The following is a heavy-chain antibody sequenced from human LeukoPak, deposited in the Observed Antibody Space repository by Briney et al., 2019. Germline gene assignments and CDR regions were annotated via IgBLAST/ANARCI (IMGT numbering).Heavy chain of an antibody. J-gene: IGHJ4*02. CDR3: ARGQSQPDPFDY. CDR2: MHPNSGNT. V-gene: IGHV1-8*01. Sequence: ASVKVSCKASGYTFTSYDINWVRQATGQGLEWMGWMHPNSGNTGYAQKLQGRVTMTTDTSTSTAYMELRSLRSDDTAVYYCARGQSQPDPFDYWGQGTLVTVSS. CDR1: GYTFTSYD. D-gene: IGHD2-2*01.